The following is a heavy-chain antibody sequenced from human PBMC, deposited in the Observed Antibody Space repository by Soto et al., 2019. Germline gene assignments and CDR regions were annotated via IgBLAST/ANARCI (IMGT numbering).Heavy chain of an antibody. CDR1: GGSISSSSYY. V-gene: IGHV4-39*01. J-gene: IGHJ2*01. Sequence: PSETLSLTCTVSGGSISSSSYYWGWIRQPPGKGLEWIGSIYYSGSTYYNPSLKSRVTISVDTSKNQFSLKLSSVTAADTAVYYCARHKEGWYFDLWGRGILVTVSS. CDR3: ARHKEGWYFDL. CDR2: IYYSGST.